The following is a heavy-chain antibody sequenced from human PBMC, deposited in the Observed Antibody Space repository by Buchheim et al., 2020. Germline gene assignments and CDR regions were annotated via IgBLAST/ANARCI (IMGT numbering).Heavy chain of an antibody. Sequence: QVQLQESGPGLVKPSETLSLTCSVSGGSISNYFWSWIRQPPGKGLEWIGYIYNNGSTNYNPSLKSRVTILVDTSKNQFSLHLTSVTAADTAVYYCARGIAVAGSSPDYFDYWGQGTL. V-gene: IGHV4-59*01. CDR2: IYNNGST. D-gene: IGHD6-19*01. CDR3: ARGIAVAGSSPDYFDY. CDR1: GGSISNYF. J-gene: IGHJ4*02.